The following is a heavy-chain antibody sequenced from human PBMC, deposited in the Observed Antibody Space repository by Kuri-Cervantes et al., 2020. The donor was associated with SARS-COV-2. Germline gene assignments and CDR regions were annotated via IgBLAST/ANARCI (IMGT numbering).Heavy chain of an antibody. D-gene: IGHD1-14*01. V-gene: IGHV3-30-3*01. CDR3: ARDRETTWYYGMDV. Sequence: GESLKISCKASGFRFGIHAMHWVRQAPGKGLEWLSFISFDGDKTYYADSVRGRFTISRDNSENTVSLQMNSLRPGDTAVYYCARDRETTWYYGMDVWGQGTTVTVSS. CDR2: ISFDGDKT. CDR1: GFRFGIHA. J-gene: IGHJ6*02.